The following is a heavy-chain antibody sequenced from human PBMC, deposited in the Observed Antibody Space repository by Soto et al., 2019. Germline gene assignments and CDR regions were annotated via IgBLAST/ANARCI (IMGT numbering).Heavy chain of an antibody. Sequence: PGGSLRLSCAASGITVSSTYMSWLRQAPGKRLEWVSVLYGDGRAYYADSVKGRFTISRDNSKNTLHLQMNSLRAEDTAVYYCARSMVAAYFDSWGQGPLGTVSS. CDR3: ARSMVAAYFDS. CDR2: LYGDGRA. D-gene: IGHD6-25*01. J-gene: IGHJ4*02. V-gene: IGHV3-66*01. CDR1: GITVSSTY.